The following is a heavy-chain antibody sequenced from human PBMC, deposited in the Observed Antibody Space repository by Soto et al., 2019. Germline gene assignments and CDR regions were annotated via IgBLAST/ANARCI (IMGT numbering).Heavy chain of an antibody. CDR3: AKERREVVSGTGDS. D-gene: IGHD6-19*01. CDR1: GFTFRNYA. V-gene: IGHV3-23*01. J-gene: IGHJ4*02. Sequence: EVQLLESGGGLVQPGGSLRLSCAASGFTFRNYAMSWVRQAPGRGLEWVSAISSSGSRTYYADSVKGRFTISRDNSKNALFLEMNSLRAEDTALYYCAKERREVVSGTGDSWGRGTLVTVSS. CDR2: ISSSGSRT.